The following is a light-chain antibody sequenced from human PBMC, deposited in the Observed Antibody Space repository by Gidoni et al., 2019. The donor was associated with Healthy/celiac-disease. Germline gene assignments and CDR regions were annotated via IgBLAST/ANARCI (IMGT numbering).Light chain of an antibody. CDR3: QAWDSSGVV. V-gene: IGLV3-1*01. CDR2: QDS. Sequence: SYELTQPPSVSVSPGQTASITCSGGKLGDKYACWYQQKPGQSPVLVIYQDSKRPSGIPERFSGSNSGNTATLTISGTQAMDEADYYCQAWDSSGVVFGGGTKLTVL. J-gene: IGLJ2*01. CDR1: KLGDKY.